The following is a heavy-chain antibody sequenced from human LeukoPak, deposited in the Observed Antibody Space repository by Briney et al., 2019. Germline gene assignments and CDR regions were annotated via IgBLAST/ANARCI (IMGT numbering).Heavy chain of an antibody. Sequence: GGSLRLSCTASGFTFSSYAMHWVRQAPGKGLEWVAVISYDGSNKYYADSVKGRFTISRDDSKNTLYLQMNSLRAEDTAVYYCAGDFGNSDTYYYYYGMDVWGQGTTVTVSS. D-gene: IGHD4-23*01. J-gene: IGHJ6*02. CDR1: GFTFSSYA. CDR2: ISYDGSNK. V-gene: IGHV3-30*04. CDR3: AGDFGNSDTYYYYYGMDV.